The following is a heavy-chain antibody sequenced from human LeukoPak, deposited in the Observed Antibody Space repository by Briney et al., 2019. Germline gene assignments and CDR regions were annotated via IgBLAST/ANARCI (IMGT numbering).Heavy chain of an antibody. CDR3: ARHLSREGYGSGSYYKIKY. V-gene: IGHV4-39*01. Sequence: SETLSLTCTVSGGSVSSSSYCWGWFRQPPGKGLEWIGTIYYSGNTYYNPSLKSRVTISVDTSKNQFSLNLSSVTAADTAVYSCARHLSREGYGSGSYYKIKYWGQGTLVTVSS. D-gene: IGHD3-10*01. CDR1: GGSVSSSSYC. J-gene: IGHJ4*02. CDR2: IYYSGNT.